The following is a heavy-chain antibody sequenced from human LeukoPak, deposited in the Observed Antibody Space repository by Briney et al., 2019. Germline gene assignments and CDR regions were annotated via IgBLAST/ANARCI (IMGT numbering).Heavy chain of an antibody. CDR2: IYYSGST. CDR1: GGSISSYY. D-gene: IGHD3-10*01. J-gene: IGHJ6*02. V-gene: IGHV4-59*08. Sequence: SETLSLTCTVSGGSISSYYWSWIRQPPGKGLEWIGSIYYSGSTNYNPSLKSRVTISVDTSKNQFSLKLSSVTAADTAVYYCAKTMVRGVEYYYGMDVWGQGTTVTVSS. CDR3: AKTMVRGVEYYYGMDV.